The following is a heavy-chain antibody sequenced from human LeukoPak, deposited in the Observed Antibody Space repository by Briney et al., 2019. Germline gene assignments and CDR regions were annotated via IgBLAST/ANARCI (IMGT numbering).Heavy chain of an antibody. Sequence: GSSVTVSFMSSGYTFTNYYMHWVRQAPGQGLEWMGIINASCGSTSYARKFQGRVTMTRDTSTSTVYMELSSLRSEDTAVYYCASDVIPGSSIDYWGQGTLVTVSS. V-gene: IGHV1-46*01. D-gene: IGHD3-10*01. CDR2: INASCGST. J-gene: IGHJ4*02. CDR1: GYTFTNYY. CDR3: ASDVIPGSSIDY.